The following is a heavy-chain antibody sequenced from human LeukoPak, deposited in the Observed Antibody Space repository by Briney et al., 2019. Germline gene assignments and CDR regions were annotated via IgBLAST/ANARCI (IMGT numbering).Heavy chain of an antibody. J-gene: IGHJ4*02. CDR2: IYHSGST. Sequence: SETLSLTCAVSGYSISSGYYWGWIRQPPGKGLEWIGSIYHSGSTYYNPSLKSRVTISVDTSKNQFSLKLSSVTAADTAVYCCARSGYSSGWLFDYWGQGTLVTVSS. V-gene: IGHV4-38-2*01. CDR1: GYSISSGYY. CDR3: ARSGYSSGWLFDY. D-gene: IGHD6-19*01.